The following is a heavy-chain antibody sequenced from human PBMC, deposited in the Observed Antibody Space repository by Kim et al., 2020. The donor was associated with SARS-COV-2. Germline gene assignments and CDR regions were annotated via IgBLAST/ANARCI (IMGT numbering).Heavy chain of an antibody. J-gene: IGHJ4*02. Sequence: KFHGRVTITADKSTSTAYMELSSLSSEDTAVYYCARDQMVRGVIISPFDYWGQGTLVTVSS. CDR3: ARDQMVRGVIISPFDY. V-gene: IGHV1-69*04. D-gene: IGHD3-10*01.